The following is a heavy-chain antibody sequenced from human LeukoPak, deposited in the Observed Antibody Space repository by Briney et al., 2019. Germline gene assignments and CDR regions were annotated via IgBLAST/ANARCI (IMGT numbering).Heavy chain of an antibody. D-gene: IGHD6-19*01. CDR2: IYYSGST. CDR3: ARRIAVAGPRGWFDP. CDR1: GGSISSSSYY. Sequence: SETLSLTCTVSGGSISSSSYYWGWIRQPPGTGLEWIGSIYYSGSTYYNPSLKSRVTISVDTSKNQFSLKLSSVTAADTAVYYCARRIAVAGPRGWFDPWGQGTLVTVSS. J-gene: IGHJ5*02. V-gene: IGHV4-39*01.